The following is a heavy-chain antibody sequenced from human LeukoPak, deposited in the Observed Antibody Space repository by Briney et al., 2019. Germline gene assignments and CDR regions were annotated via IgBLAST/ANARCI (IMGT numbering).Heavy chain of an antibody. Sequence: SETLSLTCTVSGGSISSGSYYWSWIRQPAGKGLEWIGRIYTSGSTNYNPSLKSRVTVSVDTSKNQFSLKLSSVTAADTAVYYCARANYDFWSGYLAFDYWGQGTLVTVSS. J-gene: IGHJ4*02. CDR1: GGSISSGSYY. CDR3: ARANYDFWSGYLAFDY. D-gene: IGHD3-3*01. CDR2: IYTSGST. V-gene: IGHV4-61*02.